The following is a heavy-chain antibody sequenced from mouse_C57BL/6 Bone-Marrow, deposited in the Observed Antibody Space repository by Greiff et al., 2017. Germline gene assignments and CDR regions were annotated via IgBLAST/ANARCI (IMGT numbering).Heavy chain of an antibody. D-gene: IGHD1-1*01. J-gene: IGHJ1*03. Sequence: EVQVVESGEGLVKPGGSLKLSCAASGFTFSSYAMSWVRQTPEKRLEWVAYISSGGDYIYYADTVKGRFTISRDNARNTLYLQMSSLKSEDTAMYYCTRALNYAYWYFDVWGTGTTVTVSS. CDR1: GFTFSSYA. CDR2: ISSGGDYI. CDR3: TRALNYAYWYFDV. V-gene: IGHV5-9-1*02.